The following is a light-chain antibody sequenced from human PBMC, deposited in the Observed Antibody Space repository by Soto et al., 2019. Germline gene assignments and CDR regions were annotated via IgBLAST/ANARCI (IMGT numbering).Light chain of an antibody. V-gene: IGLV2-14*01. Sequence: QSALTQPASVSGSPGQSITISCTGTSSDVGGYDYVSWYQQHPGKAPQLMIYEVSHRPSGVYNRISGSKSGNTASLTISGLEAEDEAEYCCNSYTTSSVWVFGGGTKLTVL. J-gene: IGLJ3*02. CDR2: EVS. CDR1: SSDVGGYDY. CDR3: NSYTTSSVWV.